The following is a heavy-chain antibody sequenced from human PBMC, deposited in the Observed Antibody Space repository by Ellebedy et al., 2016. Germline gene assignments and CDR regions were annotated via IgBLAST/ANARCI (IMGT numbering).Heavy chain of an antibody. CDR1: GFTFSDYY. J-gene: IGHJ4*02. CDR2: ISSSGDTI. D-gene: IGHD3-10*01. Sequence: GGSLRLSCAASGFTFSDYYMSWIRQAPGKGLEWLSYISSSGDTIYYADSVKGRFPISRDNAKKSLNLHMDSLRAEDTAVYYSVRAGGQGPYANADYWGQGNLVTVSS. V-gene: IGHV3-11*01. CDR3: VRAGGQGPYANADY.